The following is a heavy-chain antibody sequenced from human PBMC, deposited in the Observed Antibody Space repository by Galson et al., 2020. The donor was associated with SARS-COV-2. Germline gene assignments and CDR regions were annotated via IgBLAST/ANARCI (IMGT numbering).Heavy chain of an antibody. Sequence: SGPTLVKPTQTLTLTCAFSGFSLTTPGMCVSWIRQLPGKGLEWLAVVDWEDKKYYMTSLTTRLSVSKDTSKRQVVLTITNMDPLDTATYYCARVRVTSGWVFDYWGQGILVGVSA. J-gene: IGHJ4*02. D-gene: IGHD6-19*01. CDR3: ARVRVTSGWVFDY. CDR1: GFSLTTPGMC. V-gene: IGHV2-70*13. CDR2: VDWEDKK.